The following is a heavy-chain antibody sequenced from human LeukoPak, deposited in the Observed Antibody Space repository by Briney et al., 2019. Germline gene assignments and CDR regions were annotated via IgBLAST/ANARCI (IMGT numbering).Heavy chain of an antibody. CDR1: GFTFSNYW. CDR3: ARLRCTSTSCFPDY. J-gene: IGHJ4*02. V-gene: IGHV3-7*01. Sequence: GGSLRLSCAASGFTFSNYWMSWVRQAPGKGLEWVANIKQDGSEKYHVDSVTGRFIISRDNAKNSLFLQMNGLRAEDTAIHYCARLRCTSTSCFPDYWGQGTLVTVSS. D-gene: IGHD2-2*01. CDR2: IKQDGSEK.